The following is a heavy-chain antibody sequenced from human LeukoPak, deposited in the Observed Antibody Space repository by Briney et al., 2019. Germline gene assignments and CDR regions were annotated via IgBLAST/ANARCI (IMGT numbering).Heavy chain of an antibody. V-gene: IGHV4-34*01. CDR2: INHSGST. D-gene: IGHD1-7*01. CDR3: AREGHNWNYVRPY. J-gene: IGHJ4*02. CDR1: GGSFSGYY. Sequence: PSETLSLTCAVYGGSFSGYYWSWIRQPPGKGLEWIGEINHSGSTNYNPSLKSRVTISVDTSKNQFSLKLSSVTAADTAVYYCAREGHNWNYVRPYWGQGTLVTVSS.